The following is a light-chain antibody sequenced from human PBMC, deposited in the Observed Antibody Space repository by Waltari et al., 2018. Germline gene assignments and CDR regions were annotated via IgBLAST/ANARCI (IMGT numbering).Light chain of an antibody. Sequence: TQSPDTLSLSPGERATFSCRTSQSITKKYLAWYQQKPGQAPRLLIYGASSRAAGVPDRFSGSGSGTDFTLTISRLEPDDFAVYYCQQYGSSIMYTFGQGTKLEIK. V-gene: IGKV3-20*01. CDR3: QQYGSSIMYT. CDR1: QSITKKY. CDR2: GAS. J-gene: IGKJ2*01.